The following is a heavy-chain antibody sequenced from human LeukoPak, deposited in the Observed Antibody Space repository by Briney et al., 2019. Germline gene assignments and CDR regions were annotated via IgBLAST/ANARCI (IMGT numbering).Heavy chain of an antibody. J-gene: IGHJ4*02. CDR1: GLNFDGSA. CDR2: ISADGGST. V-gene: IGHV3-43*02. CDR3: AKESGKFDY. Sequence: PGGSLRLSCVASGLNFDGSAMHWVRQAPGKGLEWVSLISADGGSTFSADSVKGRFSISRDNSKNSLYLQMNSLRSEDTAVYYCAKESGKFDYWGQGTLVAVSS.